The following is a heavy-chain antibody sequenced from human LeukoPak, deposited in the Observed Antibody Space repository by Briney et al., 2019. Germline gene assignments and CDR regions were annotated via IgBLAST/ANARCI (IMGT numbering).Heavy chain of an antibody. Sequence: SVKVSCKASGGTFSSYAISWVRQAPGQGLEWMGGIIPIFGTANYAQKFQGRVTITRNTSISTAYMELSSLRSEDTAVYYCARAGYSSGWYYYYYMDVWGKGTTVTVSS. D-gene: IGHD6-19*01. CDR2: IIPIFGTA. CDR1: GGTFSSYA. V-gene: IGHV1-69*05. CDR3: ARAGYSSGWYYYYYMDV. J-gene: IGHJ6*03.